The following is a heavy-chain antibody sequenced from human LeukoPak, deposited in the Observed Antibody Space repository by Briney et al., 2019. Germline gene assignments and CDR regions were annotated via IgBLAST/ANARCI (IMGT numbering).Heavy chain of an antibody. Sequence: KPGGSLRLSCAASGFTFSSYSMNWVRQAPGKGLEWVSSISSSSSYIFYADAMKGLFIISRDNAKNSLYLQMNSLGAEDTVVYYCARDPLLLWVGEQDHCYFDLWGRGTLVTVSS. D-gene: IGHD3-10*01. CDR2: ISSSSSYI. V-gene: IGHV3-21*01. CDR3: ARDPLLLWVGEQDHCYFDL. J-gene: IGHJ2*01. CDR1: GFTFSSYS.